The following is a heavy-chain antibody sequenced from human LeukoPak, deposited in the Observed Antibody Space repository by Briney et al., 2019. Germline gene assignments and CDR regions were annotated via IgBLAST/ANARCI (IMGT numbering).Heavy chain of an antibody. CDR3: ARPSHPAIVVVPAAISYYGMDV. D-gene: IGHD2-2*02. CDR1: GFTFSSYG. J-gene: IGHJ6*02. V-gene: IGHV3-33*01. Sequence: GRSLRLSCAASGFTFSSYGMHWVRQAPGKGLEWVALIWYDGSNKYYADSVKGRFTISRDNSKNTLYVQMNSLRAEDTAVYYCARPSHPAIVVVPAAISYYGMDVWGQGTTVTVSS. CDR2: IWYDGSNK.